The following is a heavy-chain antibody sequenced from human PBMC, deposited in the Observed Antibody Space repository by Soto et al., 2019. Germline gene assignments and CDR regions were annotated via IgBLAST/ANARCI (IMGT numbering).Heavy chain of an antibody. CDR1: GLTFSSYA. V-gene: IGHV3-30-3*01. CDR3: ARAVRYCTNGVCYERYFDY. D-gene: IGHD2-8*01. Sequence: QVQLVESGGGVVQPGRSLRISCAASGLTFSSYAMHWVRQAPGKGLEWVAVISYDGSNKYYADSVKGRFTISRDNSKNTLYLQMNSLRAEDTAVYYCARAVRYCTNGVCYERYFDYWGQGTLVTVSS. J-gene: IGHJ4*02. CDR2: ISYDGSNK.